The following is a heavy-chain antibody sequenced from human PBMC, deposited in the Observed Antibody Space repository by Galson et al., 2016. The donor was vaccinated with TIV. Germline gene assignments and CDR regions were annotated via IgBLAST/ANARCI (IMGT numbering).Heavy chain of an antibody. V-gene: IGHV5-10-1*01. D-gene: IGHD3-10*01. J-gene: IGHJ4*02. CDR1: GYSFANYW. Sequence: QSGAEVKKPGESLRISCRGSGYSFANYWISWVRQMPGKGLEWMGRIDPSDSYVNYNASFQGRITISVDKSINTADLQWSSLKASDTAMYFCATFLGSGSYYKAYFDHWGQGALVTVSS. CDR2: IDPSDSYV. CDR3: ATFLGSGSYYKAYFDH.